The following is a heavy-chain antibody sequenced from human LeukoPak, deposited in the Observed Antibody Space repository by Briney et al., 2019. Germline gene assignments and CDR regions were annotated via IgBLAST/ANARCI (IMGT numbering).Heavy chain of an antibody. CDR2: IYYSGST. J-gene: IGHJ4*02. D-gene: IGHD5-24*01. V-gene: IGHV4-59*08. CDR3: ARRRDGYNWVYFDY. CDR1: GGSIRRYY. Sequence: SEPLSLTCTVSGGSIRRYYWSWIRQPPGKALEWIGYIYYSGSTNYNPSLKSRVTISVDTSKNQFSLKLSSVTAADTAVYYCARRRDGYNWVYFDYWGQGTLVTVSS.